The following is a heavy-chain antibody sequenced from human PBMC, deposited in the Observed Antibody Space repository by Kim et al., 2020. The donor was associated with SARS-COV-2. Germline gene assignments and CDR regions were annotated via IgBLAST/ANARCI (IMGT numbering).Heavy chain of an antibody. V-gene: IGHV3-9*01. D-gene: IGHD2-21*02. CDR1: GFTFDDYA. CDR3: AKDILTGTAKEWAIDY. Sequence: GGSLRLSCAASGFTFDDYAMHWVRQAPGKGLECVSGISWNSGSIGYADSVKGRFTISRDNAKNSLYLQMNSLRAEDTALYYCAKDILTGTAKEWAIDYWGQGTLVTVSS. CDR2: ISWNSGSI. J-gene: IGHJ4*02.